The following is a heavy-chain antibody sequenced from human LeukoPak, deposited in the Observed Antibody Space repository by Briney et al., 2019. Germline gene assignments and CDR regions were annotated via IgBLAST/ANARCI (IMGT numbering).Heavy chain of an antibody. V-gene: IGHV1-2*02. CDR2: INPNSGDT. D-gene: IGHD3-16*01. Sequence: ASVKGSCKASGYTFTGYYLHWVRQAPGQGPEWMGWINPNSGDTNYAQNFQGRVTMTWDTSISSAYMGLSRLKSDDTAIYYCARGTAYTEHSFFDYWGQGTLVTVSS. CDR3: ARGTAYTEHSFFDY. CDR1: GYTFTGYY. J-gene: IGHJ4*02.